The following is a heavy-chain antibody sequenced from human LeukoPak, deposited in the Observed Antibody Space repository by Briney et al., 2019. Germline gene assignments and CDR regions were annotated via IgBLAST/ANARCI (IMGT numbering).Heavy chain of an antibody. CDR2: ISYDGSNK. CDR3: ARALYHTFDY. CDR1: GFTFSSYA. D-gene: IGHD2-2*01. V-gene: IGHV3-30*04. Sequence: PGGSLRLSCAASGFTFSSYAMSWVRQAPGKGLEWVAVISYDGSNKYYADSVKGRFTISRDNSKNTLYLQMSSLRAEDTAVYYCARALYHTFDYWGQGTLVTVSS. J-gene: IGHJ4*02.